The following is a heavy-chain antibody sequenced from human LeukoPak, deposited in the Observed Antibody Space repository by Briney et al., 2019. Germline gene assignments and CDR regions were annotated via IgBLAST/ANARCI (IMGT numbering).Heavy chain of an antibody. V-gene: IGHV3-7*03. CDR3: ARGGGLDV. D-gene: IGHD3-16*01. Sequence: PGGSLRLSCAASGFTFSSYWMNWARQAPGEGLEWVASINHNGNVNYYVDSVKGGFTISRDNATNSLYLQMSNLRAEDTAVYFCARGGGLDVWGQGATVTVSS. J-gene: IGHJ6*02. CDR1: GFTFSSYW. CDR2: INHNGNVN.